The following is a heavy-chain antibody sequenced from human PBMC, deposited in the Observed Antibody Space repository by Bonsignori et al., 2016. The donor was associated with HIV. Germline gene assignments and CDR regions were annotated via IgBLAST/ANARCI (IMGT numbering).Heavy chain of an antibody. J-gene: IGHJ4*02. CDR3: ARGTYFDY. CDR2: VSTYYGST. Sequence: WVRQAPGQGLEWMGFVSTYYGSTNYGQQFQGRVTMTTDTSTSTAHMELRSLRSDDTAVYYCARGTYFDYWGPGNPGHRLL. V-gene: IGHV1-18*01.